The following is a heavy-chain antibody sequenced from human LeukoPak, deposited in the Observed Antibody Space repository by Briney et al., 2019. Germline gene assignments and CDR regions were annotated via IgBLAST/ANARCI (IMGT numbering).Heavy chain of an antibody. CDR3: ARGGAGNCGGGCYHYWFDS. V-gene: IGHV4-59*01. J-gene: IGHJ5*01. D-gene: IGHD2-21*02. CDR2: ISYIGRT. Sequence: SETLSLTCTVSGDSISSYYWSWVRQPPGQGLEWMGYISYIGRTKYTPSIKSRVTLTADASTNQFYLKLNSVTAADTAVYYWARGGAGNCGGGCYHYWFDSWGQGTLVTVSS. CDR1: GDSISSYY.